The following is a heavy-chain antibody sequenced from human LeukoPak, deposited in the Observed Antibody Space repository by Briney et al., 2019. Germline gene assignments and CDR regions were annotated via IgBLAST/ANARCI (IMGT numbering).Heavy chain of an antibody. CDR3: ARGLSGTYYFDY. V-gene: IGHV5-51*01. J-gene: IGHJ4*02. Sequence: GESLKISCKGSGYSFTNYWIGWVRQMPGKGLEWMGFIYPGDSDTRYGPSFQGQVTISADESITTAYLQWSSLKASDTAMYYCARGLSGTYYFDYWGQGTLVTVSS. D-gene: IGHD3-10*01. CDR1: GYSFTNYW. CDR2: IYPGDSDT.